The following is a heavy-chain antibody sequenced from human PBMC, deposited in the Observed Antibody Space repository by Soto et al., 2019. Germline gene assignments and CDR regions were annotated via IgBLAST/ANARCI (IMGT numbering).Heavy chain of an antibody. Sequence: LSLTYASCGGSVCSNSAAWNCIRQSPSRGLEWLGRTYYRSKWYNDYAVSVKSRITINPDTSKNQFSLQLNSVTPEDSAGYYCARASGYFDYCGQRTLVTVSS. CDR3: ARASGYFDY. CDR2: TYYRSKWYN. V-gene: IGHV6-1*01. CDR1: GGSVCSNSAA. D-gene: IGHD6-13*01. J-gene: IGHJ4*02.